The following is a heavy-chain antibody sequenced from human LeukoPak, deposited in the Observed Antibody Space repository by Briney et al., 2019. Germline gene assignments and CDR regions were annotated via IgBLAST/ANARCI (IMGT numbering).Heavy chain of an antibody. D-gene: IGHD5-12*01. CDR1: AGSISSYY. CDR2: IYHSGST. J-gene: IGHJ4*02. CDR3: ARDGYSGNDGL. Sequence: SETLSLTCTVSAGSISSYYWSWIRQPPGKGLEWIGYIYHSGSTKYNPSLKSRVTISVDTSKNQFSLKLSSVTAADTAVNYCARDGYSGNDGLWGQGTLVTVSS. V-gene: IGHV4-59*01.